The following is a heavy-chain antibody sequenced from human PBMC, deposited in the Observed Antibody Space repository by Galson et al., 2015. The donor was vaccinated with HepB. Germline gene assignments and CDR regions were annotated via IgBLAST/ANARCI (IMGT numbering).Heavy chain of an antibody. CDR1: GFPFSYYA. Sequence: SLRLSCAASGFPFSYYAMTWVRQAPGKGLEWVSAITPSGDNTYSADSLKGRFTISRDNSTNTVFLQINSLRADDTAIYFCAKVFPEKTDGWYRQALYYFDSWGHGTRVTVSS. D-gene: IGHD6-19*01. V-gene: IGHV3-23*01. CDR2: ITPSGDNT. CDR3: AKVFPEKTDGWYRQALYYFDS. J-gene: IGHJ4*01.